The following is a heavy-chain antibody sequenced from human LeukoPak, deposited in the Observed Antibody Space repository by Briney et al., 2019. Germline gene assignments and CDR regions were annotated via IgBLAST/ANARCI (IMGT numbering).Heavy chain of an antibody. D-gene: IGHD3-3*01. J-gene: IGHJ6*02. Sequence: ASVKVSCKASGYTFTSYYMHWVRQAPGQGLEWMGIINPSGGSTSYAQKFQGRVNMTRDTSTSTVYMELSSLRSEDTAVYYCARESLHRRFLEWLDCMDVWGQGTTVTVSS. CDR2: INPSGGST. V-gene: IGHV1-46*01. CDR3: ARESLHRRFLEWLDCMDV. CDR1: GYTFTSYY.